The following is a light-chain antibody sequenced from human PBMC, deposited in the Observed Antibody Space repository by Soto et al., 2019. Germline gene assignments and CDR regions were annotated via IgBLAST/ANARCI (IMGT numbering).Light chain of an antibody. CDR3: QQYNDWPLT. Sequence: EIVLPQSXVTLSVSQREXXXXXGXASQSVSSNLAWYQQKXGQAPSLLIYGAFXRATGIPARFSGTGSGTEFTLTISSLQSEDLALYYCQQYNDWPLTFGQGTKVDIK. CDR1: QSVSSN. CDR2: GAF. J-gene: IGKJ1*01. V-gene: IGKV3-15*01.